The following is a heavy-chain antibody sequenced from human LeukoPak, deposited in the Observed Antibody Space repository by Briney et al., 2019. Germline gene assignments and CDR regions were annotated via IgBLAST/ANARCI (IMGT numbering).Heavy chain of an antibody. CDR2: IYHSGST. CDR3: ARARDYYGSGSYYYYYYYMDV. Sequence: SETLSLTCTVSGGSISSSSYYWGWIRQPPGKGLEWIGSIYHSGSTYYNPSLKSRVTISVDTSKNQFSLKLSPVTAADTAVYYCARARDYYGSGSYYYYYYYMDVWGKGTTVTVSS. J-gene: IGHJ6*03. D-gene: IGHD3-10*01. CDR1: GGSISSSSYY. V-gene: IGHV4-39*07.